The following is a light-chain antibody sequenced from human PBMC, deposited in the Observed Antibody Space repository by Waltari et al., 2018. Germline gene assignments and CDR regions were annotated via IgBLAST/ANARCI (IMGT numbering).Light chain of an antibody. Sequence: QLVVTQSPSASASLGAAVKPTCTLSSGHSSNIIAWLQQQPEKGPRDLMKVNSDGSHSRGDEIPDRFSGSSSGAERHLTISSLQAEDEADYYCQTGGHGTWVFGGGTKLTVL. CDR2: VNSDGSH. CDR1: SGHSSNI. V-gene: IGLV4-69*01. J-gene: IGLJ3*02. CDR3: QTGGHGTWV.